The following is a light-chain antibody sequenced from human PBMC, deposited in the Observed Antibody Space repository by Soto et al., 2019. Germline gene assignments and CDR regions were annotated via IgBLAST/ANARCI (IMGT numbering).Light chain of an antibody. CDR1: QSVSSN. V-gene: IGKV3-15*01. Sequence: EIVITQSPATPSVSPGERAPPSCRASQSVSSNLAWYQQKPGQAPRLLIFGASTRATGIPARFSGSGSGTEFTLTISSLQSEDFAVYYCQQYNNWPPTFGQGTKVDIK. CDR2: GAS. CDR3: QQYNNWPPT. J-gene: IGKJ1*01.